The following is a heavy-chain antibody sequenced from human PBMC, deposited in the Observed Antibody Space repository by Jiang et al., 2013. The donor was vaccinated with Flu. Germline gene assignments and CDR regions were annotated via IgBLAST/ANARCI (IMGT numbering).Heavy chain of an antibody. J-gene: IGHJ4*02. CDR3: ARERSSGYSFRFDY. V-gene: IGHV1-2*02. Sequence: GAEVKKPGASVKVSCKASGYTFTGYYMHWVRQAPGQGLEWMGWINPNSGGTNYAQKFQGRVTMTRDTSISTAYMELSRLRSDDTAVYYCARERSSGYSFRFDYWGQGTLVTVSS. CDR1: GYTFTGYY. D-gene: IGHD3-22*01. CDR2: INPNSGGT.